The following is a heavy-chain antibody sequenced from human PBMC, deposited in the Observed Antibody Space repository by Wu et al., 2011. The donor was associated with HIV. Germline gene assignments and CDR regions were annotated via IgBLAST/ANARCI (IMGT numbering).Heavy chain of an antibody. J-gene: IGHJ4*02. CDR3: ARDQKTRGRSGVIPWYYFDF. V-gene: IGHV1-69*12. CDR2: IIPMFGTA. Sequence: QVQLVQSGAEVKKPGSSVKVSCKASGGIFRSYAISWVRQAPGQGLEWMGGIIPMFGTANYAQKFQDRVTITADESTTTAFIDLSSLRSEDTAVYYCARDQKTRGRSGVIPWYYFDFWGQGPVVTVSS. CDR1: GGIFRSYA. D-gene: IGHD3-3*01.